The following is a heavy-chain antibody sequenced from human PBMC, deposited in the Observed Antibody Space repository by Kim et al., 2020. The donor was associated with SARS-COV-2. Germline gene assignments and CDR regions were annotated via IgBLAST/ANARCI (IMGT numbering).Heavy chain of an antibody. CDR3: ATEGPGPGPDFDR. CDR1: GLSLSRYY. CDR2: SRNSVDGYII. D-gene: IGHD3-10*01. V-gene: IGHV3-72*01. J-gene: IGHJ4*02. Sequence: GGSLRLSCTGSGLSLSRYYVNWVRQAPGKGLEWLGRSRNSVDGYIIDYAASVKGRFTISRDESKHSLHLQMFSLKNEDTAVYYCATEGPGPGPDFDRWGQGTLVTVSS.